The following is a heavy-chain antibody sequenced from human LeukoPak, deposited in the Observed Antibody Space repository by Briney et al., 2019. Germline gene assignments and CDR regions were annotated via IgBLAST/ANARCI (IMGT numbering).Heavy chain of an antibody. CDR3: ATGRYYFDY. CDR2: IRVSGST. V-gene: IGHV3-23*01. J-gene: IGHJ4*02. CDR1: GFTFSSYA. Sequence: GGSLRLSCTTSGFTFSSYALSWVRQAPGKGLEWVSGIRVSGSTYYPDSVTGRFTISRDNSENTLYLQMSGLRAEDTAIYYCATGRYYFDYWGQGTLVTVSS.